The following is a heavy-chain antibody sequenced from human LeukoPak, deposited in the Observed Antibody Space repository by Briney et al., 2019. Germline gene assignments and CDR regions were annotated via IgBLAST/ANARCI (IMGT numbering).Heavy chain of an antibody. CDR1: GASITSYY. D-gene: IGHD3-16*02. Sequence: SETLSLTCAVSGASITSYYWTWIRQPPGKGLEWIGYIYHTGNIKYNPSLNSRVTISIDTSKNQFSLKLSSVTAADTAVYYCAREASFDAFDIWGQGTMVTVSS. CDR3: AREASFDAFDI. J-gene: IGHJ3*02. CDR2: IYHTGNI. V-gene: IGHV4-59*12.